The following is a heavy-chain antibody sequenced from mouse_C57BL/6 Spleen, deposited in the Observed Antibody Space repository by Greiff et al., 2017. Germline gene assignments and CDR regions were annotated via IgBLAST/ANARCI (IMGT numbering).Heavy chain of an antibody. Sequence: VMLVESGAELARPGASVKLSCKASGYTFTSYGISWVKQRTGQGLEWIGEIYPRSGNTYYNEKFKGKATLTADKSSSTAYMELRSLTSEDSAVYFCARRGYYGSREGYFDVWGTGTTVTVSS. CDR2: IYPRSGNT. V-gene: IGHV1-81*01. CDR1: GYTFTSYG. J-gene: IGHJ1*03. D-gene: IGHD1-1*01. CDR3: ARRGYYGSREGYFDV.